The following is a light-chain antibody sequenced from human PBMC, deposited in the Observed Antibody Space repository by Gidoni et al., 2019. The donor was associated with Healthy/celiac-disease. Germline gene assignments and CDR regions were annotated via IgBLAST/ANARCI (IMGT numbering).Light chain of an antibody. J-gene: IGKJ1*01. CDR1: QSISSY. Sequence: DFQMTQSPSSLSASVGDRVTITCRASQSISSYLNWYQQKQGKAPKLLIYAASSLQSGVPSRFSGSGSGTDFTLTIISLQPEDFATYYCQQCYSTPWTFGQXTKVEIK. V-gene: IGKV1-39*01. CDR2: AAS. CDR3: QQCYSTPWT.